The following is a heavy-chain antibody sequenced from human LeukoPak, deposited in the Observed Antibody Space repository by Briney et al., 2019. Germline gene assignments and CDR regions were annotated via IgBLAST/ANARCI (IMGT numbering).Heavy chain of an antibody. CDR3: ARHQWWLAPRSFDS. J-gene: IGHJ4*02. V-gene: IGHV4-39*01. D-gene: IGHD2-8*01. CDR2: IYHTATT. CDR1: GGSISSTGDY. Sequence: SETLSLTCTVSGGSISSTGDYWGWIHQSPGKGLEWIGSIYHTATTYHNPSLKSRVTISVDTSKNQFSLKLSSVTAAGKAVYYCARHQWWLAPRSFDSWGQGTLVTVSA.